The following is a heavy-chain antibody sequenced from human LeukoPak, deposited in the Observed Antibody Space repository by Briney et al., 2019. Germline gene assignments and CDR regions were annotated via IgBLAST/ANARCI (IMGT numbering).Heavy chain of an antibody. Sequence: ASVKVPCKASGYTFTGYYMHWVRQAPGQGLEWMGWINPNSGGTNYAQKFQGRVTMTRDTSISTAYMELSRLRSDDTAVYYCARVLYSGYDKDYFDYWGQGTLVTVSS. CDR1: GYTFTGYY. V-gene: IGHV1-2*02. CDR3: ARVLYSGYDKDYFDY. J-gene: IGHJ4*02. D-gene: IGHD5-12*01. CDR2: INPNSGGT.